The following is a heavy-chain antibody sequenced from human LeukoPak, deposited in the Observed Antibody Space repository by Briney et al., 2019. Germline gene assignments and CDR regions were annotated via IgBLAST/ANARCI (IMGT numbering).Heavy chain of an antibody. J-gene: IGHJ4*02. Sequence: LVKVACKASGGTFSSYTISWVRQAPGQGLEWMGRIIPILGIANYAQKFQGRVTITADKSTSTAYMELSSLRSEDTAVYYCAREYCGGDCYTDRKGVDYWGEGTLVTVSS. V-gene: IGHV1-69*04. D-gene: IGHD2-21*01. CDR2: IIPILGIA. CDR1: GGTFSSYT. CDR3: AREYCGGDCYTDRKGVDY.